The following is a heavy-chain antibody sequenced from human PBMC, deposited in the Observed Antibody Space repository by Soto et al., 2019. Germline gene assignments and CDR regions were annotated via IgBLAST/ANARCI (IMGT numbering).Heavy chain of an antibody. D-gene: IGHD3-10*01. J-gene: IGHJ4*02. V-gene: IGHV3-30*04. Sequence: GGSLRLSCAASGFTFRSYAIHWVRQAPGKGLEWVAVISRDGTNKYYVDSVKGRFTISRDNSKDTVYLQMNSLRDEDSAMFYCARSRSGAVADSFDFWGQGTLVTV. CDR3: ARSRSGAVADSFDF. CDR1: GFTFRSYA. CDR2: ISRDGTNK.